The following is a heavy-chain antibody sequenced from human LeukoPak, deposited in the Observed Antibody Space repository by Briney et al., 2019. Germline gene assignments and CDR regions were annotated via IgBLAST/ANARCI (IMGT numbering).Heavy chain of an antibody. CDR1: GFIFSTYS. D-gene: IGHD1-26*01. J-gene: IGHJ4*02. CDR3: VKRGISGTYYDY. CDR2: ISTNGGST. V-gene: IGHV3-64D*06. Sequence: GGSLRLSCSASGFIFSTYSMHWVRQAPGKGLEYVSGISTNGGSTYQTDSVKGRFTISRDNSKNTLYLQMSSLRAEDTAVYYCVKRGISGTYYDYWGQGTLVTVPS.